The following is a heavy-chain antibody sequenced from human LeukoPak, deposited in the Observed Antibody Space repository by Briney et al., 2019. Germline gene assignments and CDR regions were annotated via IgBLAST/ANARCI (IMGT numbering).Heavy chain of an antibody. CDR3: AREVVRSDIAARPDSYYYYMDV. CDR2: IYYSGST. CDR1: GGSITSSSYY. V-gene: IGHV4-39*07. Sequence: PSETLSLTCTVSGGSITSSSYYWGWIRQPPGKGLEWIGNIYYSGSTYYNASLKSRVTISVDTSKNQFSLKLSSVTAADTAVHYCAREVVRSDIAARPDSYYYYMDVWGKGTTVTVSS. J-gene: IGHJ6*03. D-gene: IGHD6-6*01.